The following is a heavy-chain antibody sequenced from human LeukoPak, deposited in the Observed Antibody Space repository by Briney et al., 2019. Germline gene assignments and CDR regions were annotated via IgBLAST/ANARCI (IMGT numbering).Heavy chain of an antibody. CDR1: GFTFSSYG. CDR2: ISYDGSNK. D-gene: IGHD6-13*01. V-gene: IGHV3-30*03. J-gene: IGHJ4*02. CDR3: AGTEPCIAAAGPPYCFDY. Sequence: GGSLRLSCAASGFTFSSYGMHWVRQAPGKGLEWVAVISYDGSNKYYADSVKGRFTISRDNSKNTLYLQMNSLRAEDTAVYYCAGTEPCIAAAGPPYCFDYWGQGTLVTVSS.